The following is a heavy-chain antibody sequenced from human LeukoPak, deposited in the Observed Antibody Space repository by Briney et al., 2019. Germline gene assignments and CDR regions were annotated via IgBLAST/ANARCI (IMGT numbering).Heavy chain of an antibody. V-gene: IGHV3-53*01. J-gene: IGHJ4*02. D-gene: IGHD3-10*02. CDR2: IYSGGDT. CDR1: GFTVSSSH. CDR3: ARVYNYVFDY. Sequence: PSGGSLRLSCAASGFTVSSSHMTWVRQAVGKGLEWVSFIYSGGDTSYADSVKGRFTISRDNSKNTLYLQMNSLRAEDTAVYYCARVYNYVFDYWGQGTLVTVSS.